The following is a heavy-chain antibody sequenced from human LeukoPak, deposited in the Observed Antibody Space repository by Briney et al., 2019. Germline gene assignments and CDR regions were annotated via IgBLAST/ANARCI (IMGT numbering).Heavy chain of an antibody. CDR3: AKGPSEAARLSYYYYYMDV. V-gene: IGHV3-43*02. D-gene: IGHD6-6*01. CDR1: GFTFDDYA. CDR2: ISGDGGST. J-gene: IGHJ6*03. Sequence: GGSLRLSXAASGFTFDDYAMHWVRQAPGKGLEWVSLISGDGGSTYYADSVKGRFTISRDNSKNSLYLQMNSLRTEDTALYYCAKGPSEAARLSYYYYYMDVWGKGTTVTVSS.